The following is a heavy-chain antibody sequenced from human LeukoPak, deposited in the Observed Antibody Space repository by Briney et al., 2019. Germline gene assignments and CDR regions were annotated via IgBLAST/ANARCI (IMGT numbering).Heavy chain of an antibody. J-gene: IGHJ3*02. CDR1: GYTFTGYY. D-gene: IGHD7-27*01. V-gene: IGHV1-2*02. CDR2: INPNSGGT. Sequence: ASVKVSCKASGYTFTGYYIHWVRQAPGQGPEWMGWINPNSGGTNYAQMFQGRVTMTRDTSINTAYMELSRLRSDDTAVYYCAKLVTWGWIFDAFDIWGQGTVVTASS. CDR3: AKLVTWGWIFDAFDI.